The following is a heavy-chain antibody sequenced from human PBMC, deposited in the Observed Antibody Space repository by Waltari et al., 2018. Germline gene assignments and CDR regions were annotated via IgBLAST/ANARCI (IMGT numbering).Heavy chain of an antibody. D-gene: IGHD2-21*01. CDR1: GFTFSRYA. J-gene: IGHJ4*02. CDR3: AKGDWLDD. V-gene: IGHV3-23*01. CDR2: ISDSGDST. Sequence: QLLESGGRLVQPGGSLRLSCVASGFTFSRYAMSWSRRAPGKGLEWLSVISDSGDSTIYTDSVKGRFTNYRDNSKNLVYLQMNSLRVEDTAVYYCAKGDWLDDWGQGTLVTVSP.